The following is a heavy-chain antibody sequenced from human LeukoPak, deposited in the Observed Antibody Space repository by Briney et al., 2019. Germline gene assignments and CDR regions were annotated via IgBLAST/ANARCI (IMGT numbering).Heavy chain of an antibody. J-gene: IGHJ5*02. CDR2: IKTDGSEK. CDR1: GFTFSSYW. D-gene: IGHD3-9*01. Sequence: PGGSLRLSCEASGFTFSSYWMSWVRQAPGKGLEWLANIKTDGSEKYYVDSVKGRFTIPRDNAKNSLYLQMNSLRAEDTAVYYCARDYTGYFPWGQGTLVIVSS. CDR3: ARDYTGYFP. V-gene: IGHV3-7*03.